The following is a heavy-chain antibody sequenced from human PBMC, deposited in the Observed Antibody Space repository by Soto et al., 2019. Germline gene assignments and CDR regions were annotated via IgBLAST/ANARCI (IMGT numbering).Heavy chain of an antibody. V-gene: IGHV1-45*02. CDR3: AGGGAGSGPFTWELPDH. J-gene: IGHJ4*02. D-gene: IGHD1-26*01. Sequence: QMQLVQSGAEVKKTGSSVTVSCKALGNTFTYRYLHWVRQAPGQALEWMGWITPFSGDVHYAQKFQERVTITRDRSINMAYMRMRSLRSEDTAMYFCAGGGAGSGPFTWELPDHWGQGTLVTVSS. CDR2: ITPFSGDV. CDR1: GNTFTYRY.